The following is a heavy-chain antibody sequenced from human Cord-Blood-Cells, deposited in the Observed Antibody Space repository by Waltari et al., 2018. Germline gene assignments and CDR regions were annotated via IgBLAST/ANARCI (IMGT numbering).Heavy chain of an antibody. CDR2: ISWNSGSI. J-gene: IGHJ4*02. CDR1: GFTFDDYA. Sequence: EVQLVESGGGLVQPGRSLRLSCAASGFTFDDYAMHWARQAPGKGLEWVSGISWNSGSIGYADSVKGRFTISRDNAKNSLYLQMNSLRAEDTALYYCAKYFGSGSYFDYWGQGTLVTVSS. D-gene: IGHD1-26*01. CDR3: AKYFGSGSYFDY. V-gene: IGHV3-9*01.